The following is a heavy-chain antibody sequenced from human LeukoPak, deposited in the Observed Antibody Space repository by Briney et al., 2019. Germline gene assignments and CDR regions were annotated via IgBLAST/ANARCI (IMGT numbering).Heavy chain of an antibody. CDR1: GGSIDSRSYY. Sequence: SETLSLTCTVSGGSIDSRSYYWDWIRQAPGKGLEWIGTIYHSGSTEYNPSLKSRVAIFVDTSKNQYSLILHSVAAADTAVYYCARRTEFDNTHYHYFDYWGQGALVTVSS. CDR2: IYHSGST. D-gene: IGHD2-15*01. J-gene: IGHJ4*02. CDR3: ARRTEFDNTHYHYFDY. V-gene: IGHV4-39*01.